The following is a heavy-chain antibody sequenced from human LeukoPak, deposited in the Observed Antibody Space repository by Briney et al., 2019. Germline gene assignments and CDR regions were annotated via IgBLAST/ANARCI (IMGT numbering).Heavy chain of an antibody. V-gene: IGHV3-30*02. CDR3: AKVGIQANPQRAFVY. CDR1: GFTFSSYG. Sequence: GGSLRLSCAASGFTFSSYGMHWVRQAPGKGLEWVAFRRYDGSNKYYADSVKGRFTISRDNSKNTLYLQMNSRRAEDTAVYYCAKVGIQANPQRAFVYWGQGTLVTVSS. CDR2: RRYDGSNK. D-gene: IGHD6-25*01. J-gene: IGHJ4*02.